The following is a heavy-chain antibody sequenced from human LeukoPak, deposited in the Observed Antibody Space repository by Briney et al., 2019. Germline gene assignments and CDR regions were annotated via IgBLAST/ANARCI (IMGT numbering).Heavy chain of an antibody. V-gene: IGHV4-34*01. CDR2: INHSGST. J-gene: IGHJ4*02. D-gene: IGHD1-26*01. CDR1: GGSFSGYY. Sequence: SETLSLTCAVYGGSFSGYYWSWIRQPPGKGLEWIGEINHSGSTNYNPSLKSRVTISVDTSKNQFSLKLSSVTAADTAVYYCARDSFEGADHRKTFDYWGQGTLVTVSS. CDR3: ARDSFEGADHRKTFDY.